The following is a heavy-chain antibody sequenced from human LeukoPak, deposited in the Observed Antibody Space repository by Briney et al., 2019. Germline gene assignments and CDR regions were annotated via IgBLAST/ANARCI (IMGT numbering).Heavy chain of an antibody. D-gene: IGHD3/OR15-3a*01. CDR2: ISSSGSST. CDR3: ARASGLDY. J-gene: IGHJ4*02. Sequence: QPGGSLRLSCATSRFTFSSYEMNWVRQARGKGLEWVSYISSSGSSTYYADSVKGRFTISRDNAKNSLYLQMSSLRAEDTAVYYCARASGLDYWGQGTLVTVSS. V-gene: IGHV3-48*03. CDR1: RFTFSSYE.